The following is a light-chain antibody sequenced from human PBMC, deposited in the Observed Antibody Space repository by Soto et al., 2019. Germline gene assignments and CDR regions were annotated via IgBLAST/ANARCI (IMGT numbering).Light chain of an antibody. CDR2: DAS. J-gene: IGKJ3*01. CDR3: LQYDISPV. CDR1: QDITNY. V-gene: IGKV1-33*01. Sequence: DIQMTQSPSSLSASVGDRVTITCQASQDITNYLNWYQQKPGEAPKLLIYDASNLETGVPSRFSGSGSGKDFTFTISSLQPEDFATYYCLQYDISPVFGPGTKVDIK.